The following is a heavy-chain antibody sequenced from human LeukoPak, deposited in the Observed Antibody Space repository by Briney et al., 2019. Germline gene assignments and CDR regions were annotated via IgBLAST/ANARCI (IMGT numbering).Heavy chain of an antibody. CDR1: GGSISSGGYY. CDR3: ARDRGILVGATRFDP. J-gene: IGHJ5*02. Sequence: SQTLSLTCTVSGGSISSGGYYWSWIRQHPGKGLEWIGYIYYSGSTYYNPSLKSRVTISVDTSKNQFSLKLSSVTAADTAVYYCARDRGILVGATRFDPWGQGTLVTVSS. D-gene: IGHD1-26*01. CDR2: IYYSGST. V-gene: IGHV4-31*03.